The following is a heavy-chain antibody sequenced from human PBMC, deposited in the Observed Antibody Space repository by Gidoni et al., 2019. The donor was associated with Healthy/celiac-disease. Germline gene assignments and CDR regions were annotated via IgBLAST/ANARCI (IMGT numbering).Heavy chain of an antibody. CDR1: GFTFSNAW. CDR3: TTDLTTNDYYYDMDV. J-gene: IGHJ6*02. V-gene: IGHV3-15*01. CDR2: IKSKTDGGTT. D-gene: IGHD1-1*01. Sequence: EVQLVESGGGLVKPGGSLRLSCAASGFTFSNAWMTWVRQAPGKGLEWVGRIKSKTDGGTTDYAAPVKGRFTISRDDSKNTLYLQMNSLKTEDTAVYYCTTDLTTNDYYYDMDVWGPGTTVTVSS.